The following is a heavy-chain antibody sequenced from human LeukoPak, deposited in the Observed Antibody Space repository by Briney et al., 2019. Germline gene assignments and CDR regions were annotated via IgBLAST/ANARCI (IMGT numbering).Heavy chain of an antibody. Sequence: APVKVSCKASGYTFTSYGIYWVRQAPGQGLEWMGWISAYNGNTRFAQRLQGRVTMTTDTSTSTAYMELRSLRSDDTAVYYCARDIGVALGYPQHWGQGTLVTVSS. V-gene: IGHV1-18*04. J-gene: IGHJ1*01. D-gene: IGHD6-19*01. CDR1: GYTFTSYG. CDR2: ISAYNGNT. CDR3: ARDIGVALGYPQH.